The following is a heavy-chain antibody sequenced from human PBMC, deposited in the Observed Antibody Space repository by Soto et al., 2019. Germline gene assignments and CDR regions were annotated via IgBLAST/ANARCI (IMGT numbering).Heavy chain of an antibody. CDR2: IYYSVTS. D-gene: IGHD3-22*01. CDR1: GGSVSSGSYY. CDR3: ARGDSRGFS. Sequence: QVQLQESGPGLVKPSETLSLTCTVSGGSVSSGSYYWNWIRQPPGKGLEWIGYIYYSVTSNYNPSLKSRVTISLDMSKNQFSLKLGSVTAADTAFYYCARGDSRGFSWGQGTLVTVSS. J-gene: IGHJ5*02. V-gene: IGHV4-61*01.